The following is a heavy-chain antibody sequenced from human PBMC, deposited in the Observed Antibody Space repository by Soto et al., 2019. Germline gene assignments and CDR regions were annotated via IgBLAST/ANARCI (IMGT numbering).Heavy chain of an antibody. Sequence: VQLVESGGGLVKPGGSLRLSCAASGFTFSNAWMSWVRQAPGKGLEWVGRIKSKMDGGTTDYAAPAKGRFTISRHDSKNALYLQMNSLKTVGTAVYYCTTDRSLYYYGSGSYYIPYYYYYYGMDVWGQGTTVTVSS. D-gene: IGHD3-10*01. CDR2: IKSKMDGGTT. J-gene: IGHJ6*02. CDR1: GFTFSNAW. CDR3: TTDRSLYYYGSGSYYIPYYYYYYGMDV. V-gene: IGHV3-15*01.